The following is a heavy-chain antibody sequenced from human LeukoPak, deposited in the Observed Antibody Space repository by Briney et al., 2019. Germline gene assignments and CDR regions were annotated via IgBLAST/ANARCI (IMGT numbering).Heavy chain of an antibody. CDR1: GGSISRGSYY. Sequence: SQTLSLTCTVSGGSISRGSYYWSWIRQPAGKGLEWIGRFHSSGSIDYNPSLKSRVTISVDTSKNQFSLKVTSVTAANTAVYYCARGGDYDSSGYYPAEHFQYWGQGTLVTVSS. J-gene: IGHJ1*01. D-gene: IGHD3-22*01. CDR2: FHSSGSI. V-gene: IGHV4-61*02. CDR3: ARGGDYDSSGYYPAEHFQY.